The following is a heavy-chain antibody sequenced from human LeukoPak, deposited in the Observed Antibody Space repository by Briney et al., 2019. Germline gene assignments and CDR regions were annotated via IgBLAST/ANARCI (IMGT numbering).Heavy chain of an antibody. Sequence: SETLSLTCTVSGYSISSGYYWGWIRQPPGKGLEWIGSIYHSGSTYYNPSLKSRVTISVDTSKNQFSLKLSSVTAADTAVYYCARAFYCSSTSCYSGGAFDIWGQGTMVTVSS. V-gene: IGHV4-38-2*02. CDR1: GYSISSGYY. CDR3: ARAFYCSSTSCYSGGAFDI. D-gene: IGHD2-2*01. CDR2: IYHSGST. J-gene: IGHJ3*02.